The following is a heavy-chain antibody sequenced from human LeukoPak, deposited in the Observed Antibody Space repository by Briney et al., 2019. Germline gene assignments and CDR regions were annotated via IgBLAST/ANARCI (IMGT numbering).Heavy chain of an antibody. Sequence: SETLSLTCTVSGGSISSSSYYWGWIRQPPGKGREWIGSIYYSGSTYYNPSLKSRVTISVDTSKNQFSLKLSSVTAADTAVYYCAREYGDYVPAWFDPWGQGTLVTVSS. J-gene: IGHJ5*02. V-gene: IGHV4-39*07. CDR1: GGSISSSSYY. CDR3: AREYGDYVPAWFDP. CDR2: IYYSGST. D-gene: IGHD4-17*01.